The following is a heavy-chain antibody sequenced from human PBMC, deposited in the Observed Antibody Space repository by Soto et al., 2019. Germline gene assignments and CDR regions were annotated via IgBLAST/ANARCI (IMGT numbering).Heavy chain of an antibody. CDR3: AREGNTYYDISGYYDPTQNFDY. J-gene: IGHJ4*02. D-gene: IGHD3-22*01. CDR2: IIPIFGTA. V-gene: IGHV1-69*01. CDR1: GGTFSSYA. Sequence: QVQLVQSGAEVKKPGSSVKVSCKASGGTFSSYAISWVRQAPGQGLEWMGGIIPIFGTANYAQKFQGRVTITAAESTSTAYMELSSLRYEDTAVYYCAREGNTYYDISGYYDPTQNFDYWGQGTLVTVSS.